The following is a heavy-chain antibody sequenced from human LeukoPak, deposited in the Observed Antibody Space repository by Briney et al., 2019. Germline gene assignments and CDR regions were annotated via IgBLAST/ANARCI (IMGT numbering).Heavy chain of an antibody. Sequence: SETLSPTCTVSGGSISSYYWSWIRQPPGKGLEWIGYIYYSGSTNYNPSLKSRVTISVDTSKNQFSLKLSSVTAADTAVYYCASVSVTGGYYFDYWGQGTLVTVSS. V-gene: IGHV4-59*01. CDR1: GGSISSYY. CDR3: ASVSVTGGYYFDY. J-gene: IGHJ4*02. CDR2: IYYSGST. D-gene: IGHD2-8*02.